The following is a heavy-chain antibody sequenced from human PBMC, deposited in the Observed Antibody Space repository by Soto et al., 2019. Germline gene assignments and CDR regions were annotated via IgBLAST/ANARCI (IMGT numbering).Heavy chain of an antibody. Sequence: QVQLVQSGAEVKKPGASVKVSCKASGYTFTGYYMHWVRQAPGQGLEWMGWINPNSGGTNYAQKFQGRVTMTRDTSISTAYMELSRVRSDDTAVYYCARAGWVAAASVSYGMDVWGQGTTVTVSS. CDR3: ARAGWVAAASVSYGMDV. D-gene: IGHD6-13*01. V-gene: IGHV1-2*02. CDR2: INPNSGGT. CDR1: GYTFTGYY. J-gene: IGHJ6*02.